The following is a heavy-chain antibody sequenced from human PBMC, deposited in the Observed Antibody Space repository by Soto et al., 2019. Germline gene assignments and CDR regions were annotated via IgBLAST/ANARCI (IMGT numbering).Heavy chain of an antibody. CDR2: IIPLTETP. CDR3: AIGTRNSRTCDF. Sequence: SVKVSCKASGGTFSNYAISWVRQAPGHGLEWVGGIIPLTETPVYAQTVQGRLTITADEITSAAYMELSSLRSDDTAVYYCAIGTRNSRTCDFWGQGTLVTVSS. V-gene: IGHV1-69*13. J-gene: IGHJ4*02. D-gene: IGHD1-1*01. CDR1: GGTFSNYA.